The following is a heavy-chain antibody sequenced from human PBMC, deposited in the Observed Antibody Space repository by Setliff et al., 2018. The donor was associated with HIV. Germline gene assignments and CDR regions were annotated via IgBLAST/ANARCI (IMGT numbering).Heavy chain of an antibody. J-gene: IGHJ4*02. CDR1: GFSLTTSGIR. V-gene: IGHV2-70*04. CDR3: ARTYGSASKLDY. D-gene: IGHD3-10*01. Sequence: PTLVNPTQTLTLTCTFSGFSLTTSGIRVTWVRQPPGKALEWLARIDWEDDKFYSTSLKTRLTISKDTSKNQVVLTMTNMGPLDTATYFCARTYGSASKLDYWGPGTLVTV. CDR2: IDWEDDK.